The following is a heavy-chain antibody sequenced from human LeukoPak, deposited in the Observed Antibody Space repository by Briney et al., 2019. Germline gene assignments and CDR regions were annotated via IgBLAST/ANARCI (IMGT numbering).Heavy chain of an antibody. J-gene: IGHJ4*02. CDR2: INHSGST. D-gene: IGHD1-26*01. CDR3: ARGRRYNGFDY. V-gene: IGHV4-34*01. Sequence: SETLSLTCAVYGGSFSGYYWSWIRQPPGKGLEWIGEINHSGSTNYNPSLKSRVTISVDTSKDQFSLKLSSVTAADTAVYYCARGRRYNGFDYWGQETLVTVSS. CDR1: GGSFSGYY.